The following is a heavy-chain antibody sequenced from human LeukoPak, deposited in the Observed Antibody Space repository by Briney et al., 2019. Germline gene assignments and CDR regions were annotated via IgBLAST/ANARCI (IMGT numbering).Heavy chain of an antibody. V-gene: IGHV4-4*09. CDR1: GDSISNF. Sequence: PSETLSLTCTVSGDSISNFWTWIRQPPGKGLEWIGYIYTSGNTNYNPSLESRVTMSVDTSKNQFSLRLNSVTAADTAVYYCTRGFLQIDYWGQGTLVTVSS. J-gene: IGHJ4*02. CDR3: TRGFLQIDY. CDR2: IYTSGNT.